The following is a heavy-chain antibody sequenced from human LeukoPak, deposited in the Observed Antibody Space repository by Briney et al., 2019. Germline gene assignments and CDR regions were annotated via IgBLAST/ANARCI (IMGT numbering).Heavy chain of an antibody. CDR1: GFTFSSYA. Sequence: PGGSLRLSCAASGFTFSSYAMHWVRQAPGKGLEWVAVISYDGSNKYYADSVKGRFTISRDNSKNTLYLQMNSLRAEDTAVYYCARDGVHSGYDSYLFDYWGQGTLVTVSS. CDR3: ARDGVHSGYDSYLFDY. D-gene: IGHD5-12*01. V-gene: IGHV3-30-3*01. CDR2: ISYDGSNK. J-gene: IGHJ4*02.